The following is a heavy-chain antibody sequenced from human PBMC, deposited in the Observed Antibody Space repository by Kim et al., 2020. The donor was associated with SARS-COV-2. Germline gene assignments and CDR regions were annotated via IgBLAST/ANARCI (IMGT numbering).Heavy chain of an antibody. Sequence: GESLKISCKGSGYRFTSYWIGWVRQMPGKGLEWMGIIYPGDFETRYSPSFQGHVTISADKSISTAYLQWSSLRVSDTAMYFCARPGIAAAYYYFDYWGQGTLVTVSS. CDR1: GYRFTSYW. CDR2: IYPGDFET. D-gene: IGHD6-13*01. V-gene: IGHV5-51*01. CDR3: ARPGIAAAYYYFDY. J-gene: IGHJ4*02.